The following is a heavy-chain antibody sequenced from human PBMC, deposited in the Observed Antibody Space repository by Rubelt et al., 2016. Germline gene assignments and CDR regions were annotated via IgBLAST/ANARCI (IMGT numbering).Heavy chain of an antibody. CDR1: GFTFSDAW. V-gene: IGHV3-15*01. CDR3: ATAGGGL. CDR2: IRAKTAGGTA. J-gene: IGHJ4*02. D-gene: IGHD3-16*01. Sequence: EVQLVESGGGLVKPEGSLRLSCAASGFTFSDAWMGWVGRIRAKTAGGTADYPSPRKGRFTSSRDDSENKLYLQMNSLKSEDTAVYYCATAGGGLWGQGTLVTVSS.